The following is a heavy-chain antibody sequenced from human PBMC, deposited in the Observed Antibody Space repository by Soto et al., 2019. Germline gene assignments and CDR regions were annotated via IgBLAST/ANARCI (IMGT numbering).Heavy chain of an antibody. CDR2: MNPNSGNT. CDR1: GYTFTSYD. D-gene: IGHD2-2*01. CDR3: ARNRRXSSTSCYSDYYYYGMDV. V-gene: IGHV1-8*01. J-gene: IGHJ6*02. Sequence: ASVKVSCKASGYTFTSYDINWVRKATGQGLERMGWMNPNSGNTGYAQKFQGRVTMTRNTSISTAYMELSSLRPEDTAVYYCARNRRXSSTSCYSDYYYYGMDVWGQGTTVTVSS.